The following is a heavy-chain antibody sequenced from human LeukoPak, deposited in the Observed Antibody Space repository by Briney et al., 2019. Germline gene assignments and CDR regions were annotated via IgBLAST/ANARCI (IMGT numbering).Heavy chain of an antibody. J-gene: IGHJ4*02. D-gene: IGHD2-2*01. CDR2: MSYDGGNK. V-gene: IGHV3-30*18. Sequence: AGGSLRLSCAASGFTFSSYGMHWVRQAPGKGLEWVAVMSYDGGNKYYADSVKGRFTISRDNSKNTLYQQMNSLRAEDTAVYYCAKDLEGLPSANFDYWGQGTLVTVSS. CDR3: AKDLEGLPSANFDY. CDR1: GFTFSSYG.